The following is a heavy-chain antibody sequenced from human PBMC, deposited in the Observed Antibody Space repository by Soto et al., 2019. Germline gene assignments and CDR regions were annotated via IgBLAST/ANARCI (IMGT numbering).Heavy chain of an antibody. CDR2: ISYGATP. CDR1: GASITSSPYN. V-gene: IGHV4-39*01. J-gene: IGHJ5*02. D-gene: IGHD1-1*01. Sequence: QLLLQESGPGLVRPSETMSLTCSVSGASITSSPYNWAWIRQPPKKVLQWIGTISYGATPYSTASLESRVTMYLDTSKNQFSLKLSSVTAADTAVYYCARHPTGFPNWFARWGQGTLVTVSS. CDR3: ARHPTGFPNWFAR.